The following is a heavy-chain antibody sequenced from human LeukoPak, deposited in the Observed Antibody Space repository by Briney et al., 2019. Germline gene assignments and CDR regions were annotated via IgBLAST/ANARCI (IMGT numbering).Heavy chain of an antibody. J-gene: IGHJ3*02. Sequence: ASVKVSCKASGYTFTSYGISWVRQAPGQGLEWMGWISAYNGNTNYAQKLQGRVTMTTDTSTSTAYMELRSLRSDDTAVYYCARRWRHIVVVTGLGDAFDIWGQGTMVTVSS. CDR3: ARRWRHIVVVTGLGDAFDI. CDR2: ISAYNGNT. CDR1: GYTFTSYG. V-gene: IGHV1-18*01. D-gene: IGHD2-21*02.